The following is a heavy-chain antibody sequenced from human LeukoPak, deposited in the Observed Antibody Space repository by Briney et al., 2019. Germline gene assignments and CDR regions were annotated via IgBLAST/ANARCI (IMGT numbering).Heavy chain of an antibody. CDR2: ISGSGGST. CDR1: GYTFTSYA. Sequence: ASVKVSCKXSGYTFTSYAMSWVRQAPGKGLEWVSAISGSGGSTYYADSVKGRFTISRDNSKNTLYLQMNSLRAEDTAVYYCAKDSFIVVVPTAAFDIWGQGTMVTVSS. J-gene: IGHJ3*02. CDR3: AKDSFIVVVPTAAFDI. V-gene: IGHV3-23*01. D-gene: IGHD2-2*01.